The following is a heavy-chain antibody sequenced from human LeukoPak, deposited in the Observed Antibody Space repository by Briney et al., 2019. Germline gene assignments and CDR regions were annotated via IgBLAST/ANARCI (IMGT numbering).Heavy chain of an antibody. CDR1: RYTFTSYY. V-gene: IGHV1-46*01. CDR3: ARDNSVEDTAWWFDP. Sequence: AASVKVSCKASRYTFTSYYMHWVRQAPGQGLEWMAIINPSGGSTSYAQKFQGRVTMTRDMSTSTDYMELSSLRSEDTAVYYCARDNSVEDTAWWFDPWGQGTLVTVSS. D-gene: IGHD4-23*01. J-gene: IGHJ5*02. CDR2: INPSGGST.